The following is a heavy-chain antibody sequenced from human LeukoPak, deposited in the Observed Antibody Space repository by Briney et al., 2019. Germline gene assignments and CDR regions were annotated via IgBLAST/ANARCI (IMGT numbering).Heavy chain of an antibody. CDR3: AKDKIVVVPAAIMEDAFDI. J-gene: IGHJ3*02. CDR2: ISGSGGST. CDR1: GFTFSSYA. V-gene: IGHV3-23*01. D-gene: IGHD2-2*02. Sequence: GGSLRLSCAASGFTFSSYAMSWVRQAPGKGLEWVSAISGSGGSTYYADSVKGRFTISRDNSKNTLYLQMNSLRAEDTAVYYCAKDKIVVVPAAIMEDAFDIWGQGTMVTVSS.